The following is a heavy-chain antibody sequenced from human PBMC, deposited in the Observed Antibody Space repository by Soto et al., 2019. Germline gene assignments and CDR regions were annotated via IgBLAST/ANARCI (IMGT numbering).Heavy chain of an antibody. CDR2: IYYSGST. J-gene: IGHJ4*02. D-gene: IGHD4-17*01. CDR3: ARGLLTTVTSYYFDY. V-gene: IGHV4-59*01. CDR1: GGSISSYY. Sequence: SSETLSLTCTVSGGSISSYYWSWTRQPPGKGLEWIGYIYYSGSTNYNPSLKSRVTISVDTSKNQFSLKLSSVTAADTAVYYCARGLLTTVTSYYFDYWGQGTLVTVSS.